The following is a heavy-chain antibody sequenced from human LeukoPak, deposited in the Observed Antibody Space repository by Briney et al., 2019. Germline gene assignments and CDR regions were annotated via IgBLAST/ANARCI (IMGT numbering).Heavy chain of an antibody. Sequence: ASVKVSCKASGYTFTSYSISWVRQAPGQGLEWMGWISAYNGNTNYAQKLQGRVTMTTDTSTSTAYMELRSLRSDDTAVYYCARDLHDYGDYDPTFDYWGQGTLVTVSS. CDR3: ARDLHDYGDYDPTFDY. J-gene: IGHJ4*02. CDR2: ISAYNGNT. D-gene: IGHD4-17*01. CDR1: GYTFTSYS. V-gene: IGHV1-18*04.